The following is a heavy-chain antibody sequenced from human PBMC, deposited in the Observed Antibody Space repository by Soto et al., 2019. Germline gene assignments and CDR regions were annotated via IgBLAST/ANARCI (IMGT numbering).Heavy chain of an antibody. V-gene: IGHV4-34*02. J-gene: IGHJ4*02. Sequence: QVQLQQWGAGLLKLSETLSLTCAVYGGSFSGYSWSWMRQPPGQGLEWIGEMNHGGSTNYNPSLKSRVTVSADKSKNQFSLKLTSLTAADTAVYYCARARYSSGLFAMKHHFDYWGQGTLVTVSS. CDR3: ARARYSSGLFAMKHHFDY. CDR2: MNHGGST. CDR1: GGSFSGYS. D-gene: IGHD6-19*01.